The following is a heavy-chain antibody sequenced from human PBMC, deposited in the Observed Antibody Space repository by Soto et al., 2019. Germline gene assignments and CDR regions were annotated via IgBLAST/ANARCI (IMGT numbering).Heavy chain of an antibody. V-gene: IGHV3-23*01. J-gene: IGHJ6*02. D-gene: IGHD4-4*01. CDR1: GFTFSSYA. Sequence: PGWSLRLSCAASGFTFSSYAMSWVRQAPGKGLEWVSAISGSGGSTYYADSVKGRFTISRDNSKNTLYLQMNSLRAEDTAVYYCAKDPPDYSNYYYYYYGMDVWGQGTTVTVSS. CDR3: AKDPPDYSNYYYYYYGMDV. CDR2: ISGSGGST.